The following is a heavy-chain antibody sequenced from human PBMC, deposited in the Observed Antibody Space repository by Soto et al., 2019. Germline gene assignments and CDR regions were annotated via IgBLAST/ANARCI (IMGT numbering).Heavy chain of an antibody. D-gene: IGHD4-4*01. CDR2: VSFDSKNK. J-gene: IGHJ6*02. CDR3: AKESVETSYSYYGTDV. CDR1: GFSFDAYG. V-gene: IGHV3-30*18. Sequence: QTGGSLRLSCAGSGFSFDAYGMHWVRQAPGKGLEWLTTVSFDSKNKYYIDSVEGRFTISRDNSKNMLFLQMNSLRHEDTAVYYCAKESVETSYSYYGTDVWGQGTTDTVSS.